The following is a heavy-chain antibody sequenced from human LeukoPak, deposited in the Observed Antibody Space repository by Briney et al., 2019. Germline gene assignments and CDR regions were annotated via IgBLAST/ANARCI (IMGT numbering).Heavy chain of an antibody. Sequence: PGGSLRLSCAASGFTFSNFAMSWIRQPPGKGLEWIGEINHSGSTNYNPSLKSRVTISVDTSKNQFSLKLSSVTAADTAVYYCARGVGYSSSWYSDYWGQGTLVTVSS. CDR2: INHSGST. CDR1: GFTFSNFA. V-gene: IGHV4-34*01. J-gene: IGHJ4*02. D-gene: IGHD6-13*01. CDR3: ARGVGYSSSWYSDY.